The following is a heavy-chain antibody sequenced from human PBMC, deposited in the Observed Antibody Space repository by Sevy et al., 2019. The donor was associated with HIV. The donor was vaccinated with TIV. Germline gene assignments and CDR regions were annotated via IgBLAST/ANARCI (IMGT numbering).Heavy chain of an antibody. J-gene: IGHJ5*02. D-gene: IGHD2-2*01. CDR2: INHSGST. V-gene: IGHV4-34*01. CDR1: GGSFSGYY. Sequence: SETLSLTCAVYGGSFSGYYWNWIRQSPGKGLEWIGEINHSGSTHYNPSLKSRVTISVDTSKNQFPLRLNSVTAADTAVYYCARAPAVVVVPGAPSWFDPWGQGTLVTVSS. CDR3: ARAPAVVVVPGAPSWFDP.